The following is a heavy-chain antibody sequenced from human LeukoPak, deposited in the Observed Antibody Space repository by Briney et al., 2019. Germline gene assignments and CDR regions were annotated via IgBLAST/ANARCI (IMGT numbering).Heavy chain of an antibody. D-gene: IGHD6-13*01. CDR2: IYYSGTT. CDR1: GGSIRSYY. CDR3: ARSPLAAAGTINFDY. V-gene: IGHV4-59*01. J-gene: IGHJ4*02. Sequence: PSETLSLTCTVSGGSIRSYYWSWIRQPPGKGLEWIGYIYYSGTTNYNPSLKSRVTISVDTSKNQFSLKLSSVTAADTAVYFCARSPLAAAGTINFDYWGQGTLVTVSS.